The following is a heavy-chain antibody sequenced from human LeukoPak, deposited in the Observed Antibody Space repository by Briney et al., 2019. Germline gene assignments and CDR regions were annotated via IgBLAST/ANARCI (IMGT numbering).Heavy chain of an antibody. CDR2: ISYDGSNK. Sequence: GGSLRLSCAASGFTFSSYAMHWVRQAPGKGLEWVTGISYDGSNKYYADSVKGRFTISRDNSKNTLYLQMNSLRAEDTAVYYCARTPSSNWYYFDYWGQGTLVTVSS. J-gene: IGHJ4*02. CDR3: ARTPSSNWYYFDY. D-gene: IGHD6-13*01. V-gene: IGHV3-30-3*01. CDR1: GFTFSSYA.